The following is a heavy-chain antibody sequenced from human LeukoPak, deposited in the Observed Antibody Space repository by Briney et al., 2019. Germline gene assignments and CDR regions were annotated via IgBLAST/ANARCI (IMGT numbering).Heavy chain of an antibody. CDR3: AKAVGGPYYFDY. Sequence: GGSLRLSCAASGFTVSSNYMSWVRQAPGKGLEWVSAISGSGGSTYYADSVKGRFTISRDNSKNTLYLQMNSLRAEDTAVYYCAKAVGGPYYFDYWGQGTLVTVSS. V-gene: IGHV3-23*01. CDR2: ISGSGGST. J-gene: IGHJ4*02. D-gene: IGHD2-8*02. CDR1: GFTVSSNY.